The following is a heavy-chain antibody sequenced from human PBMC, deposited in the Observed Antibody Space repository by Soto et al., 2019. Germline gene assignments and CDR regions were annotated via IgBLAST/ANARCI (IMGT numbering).Heavy chain of an antibody. CDR3: AREGYGSGSYDGMDV. Sequence: QVQLQQSGPGLVKPSQTLSLTCVISGDSVSSNNAAWNWIRQSPSRGLEWLGRTYYRSKWYNDYGVSGKRRIDIHPDTTKNQFSLQLNSGSPEETAKYYWAREGYGSGSYDGMDVWGQGTTVTVSS. CDR2: TYYRSKWYN. V-gene: IGHV6-1*01. J-gene: IGHJ6*02. CDR1: GDSVSSNNAA. D-gene: IGHD3-10*01.